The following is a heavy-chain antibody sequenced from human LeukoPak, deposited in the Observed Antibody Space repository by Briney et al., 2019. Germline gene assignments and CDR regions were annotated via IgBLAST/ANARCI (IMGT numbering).Heavy chain of an antibody. CDR2: ISYDGSNK. CDR3: AKQVPAAINNWFDP. V-gene: IGHV3-30*18. D-gene: IGHD2-2*01. Sequence: GGSLRLSCAASGFTFSSYGMHWVRQAPGKGLEWVAVISYDGSNKYYADSVKGRFTISRDNSKNTLYLQMNSLRAEDTAVYYCAKQVPAAINNWFDPWGQGTLVTVSS. CDR1: GFTFSSYG. J-gene: IGHJ5*02.